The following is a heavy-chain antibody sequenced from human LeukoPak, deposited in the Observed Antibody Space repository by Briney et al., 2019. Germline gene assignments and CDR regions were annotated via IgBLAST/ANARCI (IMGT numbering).Heavy chain of an antibody. V-gene: IGHV3-30*02. CDR2: IPYDGSNE. Sequence: GGSLRHSCAASGFTFSTYGMHWVRQAPGKGLDWVAFIPYDGSNEYYADSVKGRFTVSRDSSKNTLYLQMNSLRPEDTAVYYCATAPRWLQLAYFGYWGQVTLVTVSS. CDR3: ATAPRWLQLAYFGY. CDR1: GFTFSTYG. J-gene: IGHJ4*02. D-gene: IGHD5-24*01.